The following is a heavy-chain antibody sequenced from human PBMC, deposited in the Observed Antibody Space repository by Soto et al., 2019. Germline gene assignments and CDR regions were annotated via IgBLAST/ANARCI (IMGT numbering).Heavy chain of an antibody. CDR1: GFTFSSYA. Sequence: EVQLLESGGGLVQPGGSLRLSCAASGFTFSSYAMSWVRQAPGKGLXXXSAISGSGGSTYYADSVKGRFTISRDNSKNTLYLQMNSLRAEDTAVYYCAKRGPAAMRYYFDYWGQGTLVTVSS. V-gene: IGHV3-23*01. J-gene: IGHJ4*02. CDR2: ISGSGGST. D-gene: IGHD2-2*01. CDR3: AKRGPAAMRYYFDY.